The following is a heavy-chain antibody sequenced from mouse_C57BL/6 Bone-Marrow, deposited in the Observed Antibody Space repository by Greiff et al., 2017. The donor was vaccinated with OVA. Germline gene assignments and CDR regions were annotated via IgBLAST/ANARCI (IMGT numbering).Heavy chain of an antibody. Sequence: QVHVKQSGAELVKPGASVKLSCKASGYTFTSYWMQWVKQRPGQGLEWIGEIDPSDSYTNYNQKFKGKATLTVDTSSSTAYMQLSSLTSEDSAVYYCASKAGTDYWGQGTTLTVSS. CDR1: GYTFTSYW. D-gene: IGHD4-1*01. V-gene: IGHV1-50*01. CDR2: IDPSDSYT. CDR3: ASKAGTDY. J-gene: IGHJ2*01.